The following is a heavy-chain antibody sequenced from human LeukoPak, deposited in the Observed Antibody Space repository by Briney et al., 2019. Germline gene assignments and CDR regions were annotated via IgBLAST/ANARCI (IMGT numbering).Heavy chain of an antibody. D-gene: IGHD6-25*01. J-gene: IGHJ4*02. CDR1: GGSISSSTYY. Sequence: PSETRSLTCTVAGGSISSSTYYWGWIRQPPGKGLEWIGSINVSRSTYYNPPLKSRGTISVDTSKTQLCRRRSAVTAADPAADYCASRPSIPAAGCDYWGQGTLVTVSS. V-gene: IGHV4-39*01. CDR3: ASRPSIPAAGCDY. CDR2: INVSRST.